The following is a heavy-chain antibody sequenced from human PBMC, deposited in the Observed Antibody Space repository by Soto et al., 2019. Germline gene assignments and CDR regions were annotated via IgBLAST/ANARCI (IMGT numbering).Heavy chain of an antibody. CDR3: AMVRGQYWKYNWFDP. V-gene: IGHV4-39*01. D-gene: IGHD3-10*01. CDR2: IYYSGST. Sequence: SETLSLTCTVSGGSIISSSYYWGWIRQPPGKGLEWIGSIYYSGSTYYNPSLKSRVTISVDTSKNQFSLKLSSVTAADTAVYYCAMVRGQYWKYNWFDPWGQGTLVSVSS. CDR1: GGSIISSSYY. J-gene: IGHJ5*02.